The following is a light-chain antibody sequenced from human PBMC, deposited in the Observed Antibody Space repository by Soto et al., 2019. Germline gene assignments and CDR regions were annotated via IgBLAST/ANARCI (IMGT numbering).Light chain of an antibody. CDR2: EVI. J-gene: IGLJ2*01. V-gene: IGLV2-8*01. Sequence: QSVLTQPPSASGSPGQSVTISCTGTSSDVGAYNYVSWYQQHPGKAPKLMIYEVIRRPSGVPDRFSGSKSGNTASLTVSGLRAEDEADYYCSSYAGRYTVVFGGGTKLTVL. CDR3: SSYAGRYTVV. CDR1: SSDVGAYNY.